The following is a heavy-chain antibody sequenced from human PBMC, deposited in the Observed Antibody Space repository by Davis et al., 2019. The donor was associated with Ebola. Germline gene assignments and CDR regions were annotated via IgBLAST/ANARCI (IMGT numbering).Heavy chain of an antibody. CDR1: GGSISSYY. J-gene: IGHJ4*02. CDR2: IYYSGST. V-gene: IGHV4-59*01. Sequence: SETLSLTCTVSGGSISSYYWSWIRQPPGKGLEWIGYIYYSGSTNYNPSLKSRVTISVDTSKNQFSLKLSFVTAADPAGYYWAGDIGASGGGEFWGQGTLVTVSS. CDR3: AGDIGASGGGEF. D-gene: IGHD5-12*01.